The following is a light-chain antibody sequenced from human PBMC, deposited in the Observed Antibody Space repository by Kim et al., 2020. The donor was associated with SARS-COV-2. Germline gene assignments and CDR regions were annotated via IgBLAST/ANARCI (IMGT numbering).Light chain of an antibody. Sequence: DIVMTQSPLSLPVTPGEPASISCRSSQSLLHSNGYNYLDWYLQKPGQSPQLLIYLGSNRASGVPDRFSGSGSGTDFTLEISRVEAEDVGVYYCMQALQNWTFGQGTKVDIK. V-gene: IGKV2-28*01. CDR1: QSLLHSNGYNY. CDR3: MQALQNWT. CDR2: LGS. J-gene: IGKJ1*01.